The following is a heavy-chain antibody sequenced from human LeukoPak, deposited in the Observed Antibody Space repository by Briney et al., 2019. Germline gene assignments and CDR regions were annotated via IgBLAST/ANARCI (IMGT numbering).Heavy chain of an antibody. V-gene: IGHV3-66*01. J-gene: IGHJ4*02. CDR1: GFTFSSYA. D-gene: IGHD6-13*01. CDR2: IYSGGST. CDR3: ARSVTGAAAGTIDY. Sequence: GGSLRLSCAASGFTFSSYAKSWVRQAPGRGLEWVSVIYSGGSTYYADSVKGRFTISRDNSKNTLYLQMNSLRAEDTAVYYCARSVTGAAAGTIDYWGQGTLVTVSS.